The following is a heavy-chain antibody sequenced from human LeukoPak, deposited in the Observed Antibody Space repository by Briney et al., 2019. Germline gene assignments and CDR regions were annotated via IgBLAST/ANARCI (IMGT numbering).Heavy chain of an antibody. CDR1: GFTFSSYA. J-gene: IGHJ5*02. CDR3: ARDFQQKLVLQS. V-gene: IGHV3-30-3*01. CDR2: ISYDESNR. Sequence: GRSLRLSCAASGFTFSSYAMHWVRQAPGKGLEWVAVISYDESNRYYGDSVKGRVTISRDLSANTLHLQMNNLRTEDTAVYYCARDFQQKLVLQSWGQGTLVTVSS. D-gene: IGHD6-13*01.